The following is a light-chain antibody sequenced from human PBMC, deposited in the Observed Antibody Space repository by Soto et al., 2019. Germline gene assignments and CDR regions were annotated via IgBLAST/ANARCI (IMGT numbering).Light chain of an antibody. CDR3: QQYNKWPWT. J-gene: IGKJ1*01. Sequence: IVMPQSPATLSVSLGERATLSCRASQRVSSRLAWYQQKPGQAPRLLIYGASPRATGIPGRFSGSGSGTVFTLTISSLQSEDFGVYYCQQYNKWPWTFGRGTKVDIK. CDR2: GAS. V-gene: IGKV3-15*01. CDR1: QRVSSR.